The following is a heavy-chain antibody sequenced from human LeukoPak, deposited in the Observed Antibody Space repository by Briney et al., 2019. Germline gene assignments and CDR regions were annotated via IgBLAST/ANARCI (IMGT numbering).Heavy chain of an antibody. CDR3: ARDPESSAFDL. V-gene: IGHV3-7*01. Sequence: GGSLRLSCAASGFTFSSYWMSWVRQAPGKGLEWVANIKQDGSEKYYVDSVKGRSTISRDNARESLYLEINSLRADDTAVYYCARDPESSAFDLWGQGALVTVSS. CDR1: GFTFSSYW. D-gene: IGHD5/OR15-5a*01. CDR2: IKQDGSEK. J-gene: IGHJ4*02.